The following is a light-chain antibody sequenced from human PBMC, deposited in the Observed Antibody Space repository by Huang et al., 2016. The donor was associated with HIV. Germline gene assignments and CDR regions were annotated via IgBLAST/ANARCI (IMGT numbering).Light chain of an antibody. J-gene: IGKJ5*01. V-gene: IGKV3-11*01. CDR2: DAS. CDR3: QQRNSWPPIT. CDR1: QSVVN. Sequence: EIVLTQSPATLSLSPGERATLSCRASQSVVNLGWYQYRPGQAPRLLIYDASNRASGIPARFSGSGSGTDFTLTVNILQPEDSAVYYCQQRNSWPPITFGQGTRLEIK.